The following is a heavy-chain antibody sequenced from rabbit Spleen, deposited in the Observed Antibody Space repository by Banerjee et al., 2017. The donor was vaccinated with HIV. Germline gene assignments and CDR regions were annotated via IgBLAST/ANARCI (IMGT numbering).Heavy chain of an antibody. V-gene: IGHV1S45*01. CDR1: GFSFSGGYH. D-gene: IGHD8-1*01. Sequence: QEQLEESGGDLVKPGASLTLTCTASGFSFSGGYHMCWVRQAPGKGLEWIACILTANIVTYYASWAKGRFTISQASSITVTLQMTSLTVADTATYFCARDAGGADYTYFKFWGPGTLVTVS. CDR2: ILTANIVT. CDR3: ARDAGGADYTYFKF. J-gene: IGHJ4*01.